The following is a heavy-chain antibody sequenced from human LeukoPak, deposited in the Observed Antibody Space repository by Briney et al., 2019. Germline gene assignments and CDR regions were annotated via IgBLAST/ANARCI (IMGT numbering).Heavy chain of an antibody. CDR2: MNPNSGNA. J-gene: IGHJ6*03. Sequence: ASVKVSCKASGYTFSSYDINWVRQATGQGLEWLGWMNPNSGNAGYAQKFQGRVTITRHTSISTAYMELSSLRSEDTAVYYCARAVRGVVVVPAATIGRDYYYYMDVWGKGTTVTVSS. CDR1: GYTFSSYD. D-gene: IGHD2-2*01. CDR3: ARAVRGVVVVPAATIGRDYYYYMDV. V-gene: IGHV1-8*01.